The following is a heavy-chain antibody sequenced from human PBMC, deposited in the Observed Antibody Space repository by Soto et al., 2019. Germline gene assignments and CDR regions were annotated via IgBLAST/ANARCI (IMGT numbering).Heavy chain of an antibody. CDR2: IYYSGST. Sequence: SCKASGYSFTTYYMHWIRQPPGKGLEWIGYIYYSGSTNYNPSFKSRVTISVDTPKNQFSLKLTSVTAADTAVYYCARGVATIGPWGQGTLVTVSS. CDR1: GYSFTTYY. V-gene: IGHV4-59*01. CDR3: ARGVATIGP. J-gene: IGHJ5*02. D-gene: IGHD5-12*01.